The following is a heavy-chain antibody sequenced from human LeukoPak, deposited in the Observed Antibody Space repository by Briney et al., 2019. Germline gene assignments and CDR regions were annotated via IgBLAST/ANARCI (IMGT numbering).Heavy chain of an antibody. J-gene: IGHJ4*02. CDR3: AVEVRGGQTHLPFDY. D-gene: IGHD3-10*01. CDR1: GYTFTGYY. Sequence: GASVKVSCKASGYTFTGYYMHWVRQAPGQGLEWMGRINPNSGGTNYAQKFQGRVTMTRDTSNSTAYMELSRLRSDDTAVYYCAVEVRGGQTHLPFDYWGQGTLVTVSS. V-gene: IGHV1-2*06. CDR2: INPNSGGT.